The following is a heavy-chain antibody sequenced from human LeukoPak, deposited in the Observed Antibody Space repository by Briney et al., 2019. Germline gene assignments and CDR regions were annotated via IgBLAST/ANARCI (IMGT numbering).Heavy chain of an antibody. CDR3: ATERDSSWTFDS. V-gene: IGHV3-48*01. J-gene: IGHJ4*02. D-gene: IGHD6-13*01. CDR1: GFTFSTYS. Sequence: GGSLRLSCAASGFTFSTYSMNWVRQAPGKGLEWVSYVSSSSSAIYYADSVQGRFTISRDNAKNSLYLQMNSLRAEDTAVYYCATERDSSWTFDSWGQGTLVTVS. CDR2: VSSSSSAI.